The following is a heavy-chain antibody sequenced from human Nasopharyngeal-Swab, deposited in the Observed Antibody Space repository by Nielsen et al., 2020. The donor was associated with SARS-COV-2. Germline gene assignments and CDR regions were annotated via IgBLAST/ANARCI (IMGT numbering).Heavy chain of an antibody. J-gene: IGHJ4*02. CDR1: GYTFTGYY. D-gene: IGHD1-26*01. Sequence: ASVKVSCKASGYTFTGYYMHWVRQAPGQGLEWMGRINPNSGGTNYAQKFQGRVTMTRDTSTSTVYMELSSLRSEDTAVYYCARGLESPWDYWGQGTLVTVSS. CDR3: ARGLESPWDY. CDR2: INPNSGGT. V-gene: IGHV1-2*06.